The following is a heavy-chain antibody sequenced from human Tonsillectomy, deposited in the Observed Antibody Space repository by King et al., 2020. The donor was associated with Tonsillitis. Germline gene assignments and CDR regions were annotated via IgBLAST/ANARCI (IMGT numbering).Heavy chain of an antibody. J-gene: IGHJ6*02. CDR2: ISYDGSNK. CDR3: AKGGIVVVPAAPGYYGMDV. Sequence: QLVQSGGGVVQPGRSLRLSCAASGFTFSSYGMHWVRQAPGKGLEWVAVISYDGSNKYCADSVKGRFTISRDNSKNTLYLQMNSLRAEDTAVYYCAKGGIVVVPAAPGYYGMDVWGQGTTVTVSS. V-gene: IGHV3-30*18. CDR1: GFTFSSYG. D-gene: IGHD2-2*01.